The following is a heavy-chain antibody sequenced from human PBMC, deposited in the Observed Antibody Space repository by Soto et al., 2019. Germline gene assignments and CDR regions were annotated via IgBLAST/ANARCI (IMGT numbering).Heavy chain of an antibody. Sequence: ASVKVSCKSSGYPFTDYYTHCERHAPGQGLEWMGWIHPKRGGACFAQQVQGRVTLTRATSIGTAYLEVNSLTSDDTAVYFCTRENIENSDGLYDAFDIWGQVPTFTVSS. CDR3: TRENIENSDGLYDAFDI. CDR2: IHPKRGGA. J-gene: IGHJ3*02. V-gene: IGHV1-2*02. CDR1: GYPFTDYY. D-gene: IGHD5-18*01.